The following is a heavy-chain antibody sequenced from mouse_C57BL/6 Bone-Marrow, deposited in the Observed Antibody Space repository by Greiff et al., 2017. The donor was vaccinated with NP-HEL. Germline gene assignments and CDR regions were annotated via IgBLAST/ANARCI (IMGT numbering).Heavy chain of an antibody. D-gene: IGHD2-3*01. J-gene: IGHJ3*01. Sequence: QVQLQQPGAELVKPGASVKMSCKASGCTFTSYWITWVKQRPGQGLEWIGDLYPGSGSTNYNEKFKSKATLTVDTSSSTAYMQLSSRTSEDSAVYYCAKGDGYSAWFAYWGQGTLVTVSA. CDR2: LYPGSGST. CDR3: AKGDGYSAWFAY. V-gene: IGHV1-55*01. CDR1: GCTFTSYW.